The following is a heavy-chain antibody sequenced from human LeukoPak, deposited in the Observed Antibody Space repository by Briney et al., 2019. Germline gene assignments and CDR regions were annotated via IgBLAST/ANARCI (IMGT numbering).Heavy chain of an antibody. CDR2: ITDSGTGT. Sequence: PGGSLRLSCAASGFTFSSYALSWVRQAPEKGLEWVSGITDSGTGTYYADSVKGRFTISRDNSKNTVYLQMSSLRAEDTAVYYCARTGYNYGTPLSYWGQGTLVTVSS. CDR1: GFTFSSYA. D-gene: IGHD5-18*01. J-gene: IGHJ4*02. CDR3: ARTGYNYGTPLSY. V-gene: IGHV3-23*01.